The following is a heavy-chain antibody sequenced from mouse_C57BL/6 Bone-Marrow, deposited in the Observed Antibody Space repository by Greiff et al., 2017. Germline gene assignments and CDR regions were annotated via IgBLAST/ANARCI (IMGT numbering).Heavy chain of an antibody. J-gene: IGHJ2*01. CDR2: IYPRSGNT. Sequence: VKLMESGAELARPGASVQLSSQPYAYTSASYGTSLVLQRTGQGLEWIGEIYPRSGNTYYHEKFKGKATLTADKSSSTAYMELRSLTSEYSAVYYCASAITALVSSANWGSGTTLPVS. V-gene: IGHV1-81*01. CDR1: AYTSASYG. D-gene: IGHD1-1*01. CDR3: ASAITALVSSAN.